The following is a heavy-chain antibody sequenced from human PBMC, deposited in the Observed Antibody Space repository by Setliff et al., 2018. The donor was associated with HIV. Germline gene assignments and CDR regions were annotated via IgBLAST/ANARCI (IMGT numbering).Heavy chain of an antibody. CDR3: TRDLFTFGGVSGRVGY. Sequence: PGGSLRLSCAASGLTFDDFGMSWVRQAPGKGLEWVSGINRNGGSTGYADSVKGRFIISRDNAKNSLYLQMNSLRAEDTAFYYCTRDLFTFGGVSGRVGYWGQGTLVTVSS. CDR2: INRNGGST. V-gene: IGHV3-20*04. J-gene: IGHJ4*02. D-gene: IGHD3-16*01. CDR1: GLTFDDFG.